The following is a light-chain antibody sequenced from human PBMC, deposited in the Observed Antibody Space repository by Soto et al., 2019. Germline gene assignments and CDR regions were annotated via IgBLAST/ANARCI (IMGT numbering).Light chain of an antibody. CDR1: QGISSY. CDR3: QQYYSYPLIT. V-gene: IGKV1-8*01. CDR2: AAS. Sequence: AIRMTQSPSSFSASTGDRVTITCRASQGISSYLAWYQQKPGKAPKLLIYAASTLQSGVPSRFSGSGSGTDFTLTISCLQSEDFATYYCQQYYSYPLITFGPGTKVDI. J-gene: IGKJ3*01.